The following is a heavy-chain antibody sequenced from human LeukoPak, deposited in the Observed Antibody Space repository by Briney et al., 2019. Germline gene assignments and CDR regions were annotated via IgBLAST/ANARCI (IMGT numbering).Heavy chain of an antibody. Sequence: GGSLRLSCEASGFTFSSYAMSWVRQAPGKGLEWVSAISISGENTYYADSVKGRFTISRDTSRNTLYLQMHSLRAEDTAVYYCARLISTSSSRFSDYWGQGTLVTVSS. V-gene: IGHV3-23*01. CDR1: GFTFSSYA. CDR3: ARLISTSSSRFSDY. D-gene: IGHD6-6*01. J-gene: IGHJ4*02. CDR2: ISISGENT.